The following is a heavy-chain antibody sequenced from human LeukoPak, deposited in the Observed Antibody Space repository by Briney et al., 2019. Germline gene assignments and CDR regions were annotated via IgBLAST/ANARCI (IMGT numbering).Heavy chain of an antibody. CDR3: ARQPLWAAAGEDPTD. CDR1: GGSISSGDYY. J-gene: IGHJ4*02. V-gene: IGHV4-30-4*01. Sequence: SGTLSLTCTVSGGSISSGDYYWSWIRQPPGKGLEWIGYIYYSGSTYYNPSLKSRVTISVDTSKNQFSLKLSSVTAADTAVYYCARQPLWAAAGEDPTDWGQGTLVTVSS. CDR2: IYYSGST. D-gene: IGHD6-13*01.